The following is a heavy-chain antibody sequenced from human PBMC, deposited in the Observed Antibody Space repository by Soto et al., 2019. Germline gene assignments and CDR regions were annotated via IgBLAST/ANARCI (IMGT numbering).Heavy chain of an antibody. Sequence: PGGSLRLSCVAYAVTVYNFAAMTWVRQAPESGLEWVSTISGRGDHKFYADSVKGRFTISRDNSKNRVYLQMDGLRVEDTAVYYCAKDRALENHPPYVSYGRGKRSTVTFSS. J-gene: IGHJ6*04. D-gene: IGHD5-18*01. CDR3: AKDRALENHPPYVSYG. V-gene: IGHV3-23*01. CDR1: AVTVYNFAA. CDR2: ISGRGDHK.